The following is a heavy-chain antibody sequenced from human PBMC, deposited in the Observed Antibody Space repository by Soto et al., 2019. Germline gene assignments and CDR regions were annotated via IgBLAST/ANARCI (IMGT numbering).Heavy chain of an antibody. CDR2: IYYSGST. V-gene: IGHV4-59*01. D-gene: IGHD2-2*02. Sequence: SETLSLTCTVSGGSISSYYWSWIRQPPGKGLEWIGYIYYSGSTNYNPSLKSRVTISVDTSKNQFSLKLSSVTAADTAVYYCARGQDIVLVPAAIGWFDPWGQGTLVTVSS. CDR1: GGSISSYY. CDR3: ARGQDIVLVPAAIGWFDP. J-gene: IGHJ5*02.